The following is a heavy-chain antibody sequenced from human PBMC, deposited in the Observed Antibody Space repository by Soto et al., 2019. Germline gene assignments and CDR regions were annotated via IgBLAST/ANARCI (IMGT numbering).Heavy chain of an antibody. Sequence: ASVKVSCKASGYTFTSYGISWVRQAPGQGLEWMGWISAYNGNTNYAQKLQGRVTMTTDTSTSTAYMELRSLRSDDTAVYYCARDGVAVAGTGPYYYYGMDVWGQGTTVTVS. D-gene: IGHD6-19*01. CDR3: ARDGVAVAGTGPYYYYGMDV. CDR1: GYTFTSYG. CDR2: ISAYNGNT. J-gene: IGHJ6*02. V-gene: IGHV1-18*04.